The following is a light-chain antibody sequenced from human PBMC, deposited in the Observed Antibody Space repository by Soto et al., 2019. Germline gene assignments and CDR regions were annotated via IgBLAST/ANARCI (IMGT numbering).Light chain of an antibody. J-gene: IGKJ1*01. V-gene: IGKV3-11*01. CDR2: DAS. CDR3: QQRSNWPRT. Sequence: EIVLTQSPATLSLSPGERATLSCRPSQSVSSYLAWYQQKPGQAPRLLIYDASNRATGIPARFSGSGSGTDFTHTISSLEPEDFAVYYCQQRSNWPRTFGQGTKVEIK. CDR1: QSVSSY.